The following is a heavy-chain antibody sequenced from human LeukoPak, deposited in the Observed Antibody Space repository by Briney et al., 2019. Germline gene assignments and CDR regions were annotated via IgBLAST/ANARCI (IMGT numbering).Heavy chain of an antibody. CDR1: GFTFSSYA. V-gene: IGHV3-23*01. CDR2: ITGSHSNT. J-gene: IGHJ2*01. Sequence: GGSLRLSCAASGFTFSSYAMTWVRQAPGKGLEWVSIITGSHSNTYYADSVKGRFTISKDNSQSTLYLQMDSLRAEDTAVYYCARCRGTYSYWYFDLWGRGTLVTVSS. CDR3: ARCRGTYSYWYFDL. D-gene: IGHD1-26*01.